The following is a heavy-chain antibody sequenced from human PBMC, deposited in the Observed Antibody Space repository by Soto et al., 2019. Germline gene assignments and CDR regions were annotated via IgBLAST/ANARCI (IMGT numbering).Heavy chain of an antibody. D-gene: IGHD3-3*01. CDR1: GYTFTSYA. Sequence: ASVKVSCKASGYTFTSYAMHWVRQAPGQGLEWMGWINPNSGGTNYAQKFQGWVTMTRDTSISTAYMELSRLRSDDTAVYYCARELRYYDFWSGYYKTPDYYYYYGMDVWGQGTTVTVSS. CDR3: ARELRYYDFWSGYYKTPDYYYYYGMDV. CDR2: INPNSGGT. V-gene: IGHV1-2*04. J-gene: IGHJ6*02.